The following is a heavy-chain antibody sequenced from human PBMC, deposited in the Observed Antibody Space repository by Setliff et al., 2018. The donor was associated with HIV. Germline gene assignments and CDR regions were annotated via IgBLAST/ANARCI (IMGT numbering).Heavy chain of an antibody. CDR1: GYTFTSYD. CDR3: ARAPYYYGSGSYDYYFDY. Sequence: ASVKVSCKASGYTFTSYDINWVRQATGQGLEWMGWMNPNSGNTGYAQKFQGRVTMTGNTSISTAYMELSSLRSEDTAVYYCARAPYYYGSGSYDYYFDYWGQGTLVTVSS. V-gene: IGHV1-8*02. CDR2: MNPNSGNT. J-gene: IGHJ4*02. D-gene: IGHD3-10*01.